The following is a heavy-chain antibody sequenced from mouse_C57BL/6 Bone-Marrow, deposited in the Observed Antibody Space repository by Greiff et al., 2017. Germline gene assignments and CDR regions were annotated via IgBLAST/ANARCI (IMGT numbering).Heavy chain of an antibody. CDR3: THSNSRFAY. CDR1: GFNIKDDY. CDR2: IDPENGDT. Sequence: EVQLQQSGAELVRPGASVKLSCTASGFNIKDDYMHWVKQRPEQGLEWIGWIDPENGDTEYASKFQGKATITADTSSNTAYLQLSSLTSEDTAVYYCTHSNSRFAYWGQGTLVTVSA. D-gene: IGHD2-5*01. J-gene: IGHJ3*01. V-gene: IGHV14-4*01.